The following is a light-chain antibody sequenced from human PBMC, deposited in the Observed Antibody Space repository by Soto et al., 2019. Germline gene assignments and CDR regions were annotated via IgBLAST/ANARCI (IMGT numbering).Light chain of an antibody. Sequence: EIVLTQSPATLSLSPGERATLSSRGSQSVSTYLAWYQQRPGQAPRLLMYGASTRADGIPARFTGSGSGTEFTLTISSLQSEDFAVYYCQQYHIWPPWTSGQGTKVDIK. CDR1: QSVSTY. J-gene: IGKJ1*01. CDR2: GAS. V-gene: IGKV3-15*01. CDR3: QQYHIWPPWT.